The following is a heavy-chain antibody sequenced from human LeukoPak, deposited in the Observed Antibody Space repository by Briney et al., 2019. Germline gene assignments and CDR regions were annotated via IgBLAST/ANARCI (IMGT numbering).Heavy chain of an antibody. V-gene: IGHV4-34*01. Sequence: SETLSLTCAVYGGSFSGYYWSWIRQPPGKGLEWIGEINHSGSTNYNPSLKSRVTISVDTSKNQFSLKLSSVTAADTAVYYCARAVTSSSSWYKWVNWFDPWGQGTLVTVSS. J-gene: IGHJ5*02. CDR1: GGSFSGYY. CDR2: INHSGST. CDR3: ARAVTSSSSWYKWVNWFDP. D-gene: IGHD6-13*01.